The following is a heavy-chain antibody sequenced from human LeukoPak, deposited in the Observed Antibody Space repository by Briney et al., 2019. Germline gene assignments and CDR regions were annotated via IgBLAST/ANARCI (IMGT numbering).Heavy chain of an antibody. Sequence: GGSLRLSCAASGFTFSSYSMNWVRQAPGKGLEWVSSISSSSSYIYYADSVKGRFTISRDNAKNSLYLQMNSLRAEDTAVYYCARGPGRSYLPFDYWGQGTLVTVSS. CDR2: ISSSSSYI. D-gene: IGHD1-26*01. J-gene: IGHJ4*02. CDR1: GFTFSSYS. CDR3: ARGPGRSYLPFDY. V-gene: IGHV3-21*01.